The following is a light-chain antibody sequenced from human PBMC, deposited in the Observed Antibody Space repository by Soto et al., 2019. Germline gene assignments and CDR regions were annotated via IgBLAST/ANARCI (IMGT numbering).Light chain of an antibody. CDR3: QQRQSWPRT. V-gene: IGKV3-20*01. J-gene: IGKJ1*01. Sequence: EIVLTQSPGTLSLSPGEGATLSCSASQSVGGTFLAWYQQKGGQAPRLLIHGASNRATGIPDRFSGSGSGTDFTLTISRLEPEDFAVYYCQQRQSWPRTFGQGTKVDIK. CDR2: GAS. CDR1: QSVGGTF.